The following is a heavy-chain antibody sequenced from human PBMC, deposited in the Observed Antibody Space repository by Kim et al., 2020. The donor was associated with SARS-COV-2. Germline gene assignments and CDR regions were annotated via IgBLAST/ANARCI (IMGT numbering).Heavy chain of an antibody. Sequence: GGSLRLSCTASGFTISSYDLTWVRQAPGKGLEWVSVISGSGERTYYADSVKGRFTISRDNSKNTLYLQMSNLRAEETAMYYCAKVNRPYHYDSSCRNFGGQGTVVTVSA. D-gene: IGHD3-22*01. CDR1: GFTISSYD. J-gene: IGHJ4*02. CDR2: ISGSGERT. CDR3: AKVNRPYHYDSSCRNF. V-gene: IGHV3-23*01.